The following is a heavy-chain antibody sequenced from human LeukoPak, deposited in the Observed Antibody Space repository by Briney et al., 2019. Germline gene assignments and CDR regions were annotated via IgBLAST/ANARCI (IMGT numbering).Heavy chain of an antibody. CDR2: ISDNGLRT. CDR3: ARERRGYGYGTLDL. D-gene: IGHD5-12*01. V-gene: IGHV3-30*14. Sequence: GRSLRLSCVASGIDFNVYEMHWVRQSPGKGLEWVALISDNGLRTNYAESLKGRFTVSRDNSMNTMNLKMNNLKVEDTAVYFCARERRGYGYGTLDLWGQGTLVSVSS. CDR1: GIDFNVYE. J-gene: IGHJ5*02.